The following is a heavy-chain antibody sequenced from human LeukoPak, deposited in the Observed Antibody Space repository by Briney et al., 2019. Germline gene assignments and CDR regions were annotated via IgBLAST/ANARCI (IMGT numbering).Heavy chain of an antibody. CDR3: ARGYSSSWYVFGPTSRSWFDP. D-gene: IGHD6-13*01. CDR1: GYTFTSYD. V-gene: IGHV1-8*01. CDR2: MNPNSGNT. Sequence: ASVKVSCKASGYTFTSYDINWVRQATGQGLGWMGWMNPNSGNTGYAQKFQGRVTMTRNTSISTAYMELSSLRSEDTAVYYCARGYSSSWYVFGPTSRSWFDPWGQGTLVTVSS. J-gene: IGHJ5*02.